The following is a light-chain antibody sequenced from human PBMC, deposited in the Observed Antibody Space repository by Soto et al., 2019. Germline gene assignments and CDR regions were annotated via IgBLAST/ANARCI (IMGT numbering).Light chain of an antibody. Sequence: EIVLTQSPGTLSLSPGESATLSCRASQSVGNNYLAWYQQKPGQAPRLLIYGASSRATGIPDRFRGSGSGTDFTLTISRLEPKDFAVYYCQQYVSSPLTFGGGTKAEIK. V-gene: IGKV3-20*01. CDR2: GAS. CDR3: QQYVSSPLT. J-gene: IGKJ4*01. CDR1: QSVGNNY.